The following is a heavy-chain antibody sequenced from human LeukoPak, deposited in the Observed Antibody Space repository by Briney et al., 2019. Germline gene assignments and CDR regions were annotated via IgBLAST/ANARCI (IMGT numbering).Heavy chain of an antibody. V-gene: IGHV4-34*01. Sequence: SETLSLTCAVYGGSFSGYYWSWIRQPPGKGLEWIGEINHSGSTNYNPSLKSRVTISVDTSKNQFSLKLSSVTAADTAVYYCARGSRGAVAGTRFDWGQGTLVTVSS. D-gene: IGHD6-19*01. CDR1: GGSFSGYY. CDR3: ARGSRGAVAGTRFD. J-gene: IGHJ4*02. CDR2: INHSGST.